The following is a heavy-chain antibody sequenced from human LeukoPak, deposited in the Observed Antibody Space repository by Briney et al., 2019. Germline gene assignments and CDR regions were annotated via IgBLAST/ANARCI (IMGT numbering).Heavy chain of an antibody. V-gene: IGHV4-61*02. J-gene: IGHJ5*02. CDR3: ASSIVVVPAAPYNWFDP. D-gene: IGHD2-2*01. CDR1: GGSISSGSYY. CDR2: IYTSGST. Sequence: PSQTLSLTCTVSGGSISSGSYYWSWIRQPAGKGLEWIGRIYTSGSTNYNPSLKSRVTISVDTSKNQFSLKLSSVTAADTAVYYCASSIVVVPAAPYNWFDPWGQGTLVTVSS.